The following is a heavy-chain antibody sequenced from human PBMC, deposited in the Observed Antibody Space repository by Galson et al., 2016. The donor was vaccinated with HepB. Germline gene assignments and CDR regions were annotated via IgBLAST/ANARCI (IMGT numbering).Heavy chain of an antibody. J-gene: IGHJ5*02. Sequence: SLRLSCAASGFTFSIYSMSWVRQAPGKGLEWVSAITSSGGTTYYADSVKGRFTISRDNSKNTLYLRMNSLRTEDTAMYYCAKVTQQGLVPTGGWFDPWGQGTLVTVSS. V-gene: IGHV3-23*01. CDR1: GFTFSIYS. D-gene: IGHD6-19*01. CDR3: AKVTQQGLVPTGGWFDP. CDR2: ITSSGGTT.